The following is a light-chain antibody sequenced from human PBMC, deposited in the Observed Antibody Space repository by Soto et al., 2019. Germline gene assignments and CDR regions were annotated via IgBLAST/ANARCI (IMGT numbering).Light chain of an antibody. CDR1: SSDVGAYKY. Sequence: QSALTQPPSASGSPGQSVTIFCTGTSSDVGAYKYVSWYQQYPGKAPKLMIYEVTKRPSGVPDRFSGSKSGNTASLTVSGLQAEDEADYYCTSYVGNDIWVFGGGTQLTVL. CDR2: EVT. V-gene: IGLV2-8*01. J-gene: IGLJ3*02. CDR3: TSYVGNDIWV.